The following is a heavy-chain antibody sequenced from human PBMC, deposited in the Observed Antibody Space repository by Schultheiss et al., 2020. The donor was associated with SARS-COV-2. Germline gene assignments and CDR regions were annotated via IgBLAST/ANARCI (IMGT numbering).Heavy chain of an antibody. V-gene: IGHV4-39*07. Sequence: SETLSLTCTVSGGSISTSGYYWSWIRRTPGKGLEWIGEILHTGSTNYNPSLKSRVTISVDTSKNQFSLRLSSVTAADTAVYYCARGWGDGYNNGPRQRFDYWGQGRLVTVSS. J-gene: IGHJ4*02. CDR3: ARGWGDGYNNGPRQRFDY. D-gene: IGHD5-24*01. CDR2: ILHTGST. CDR1: GGSISTSGYY.